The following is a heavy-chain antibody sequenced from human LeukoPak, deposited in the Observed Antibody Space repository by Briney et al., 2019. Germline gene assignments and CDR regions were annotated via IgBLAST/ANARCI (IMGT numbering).Heavy chain of an antibody. Sequence: SGTLSLTCAVYGGSFSGYYWSWIRQPPGKGLEWIGEINHSGSTNYNPSLKSRVTISVDTSKNQFSLKLSSVTAADTAVYYCARGSSGWQRGYYYYGMDVWGQGTTVTVSS. CDR2: INHSGST. V-gene: IGHV4-34*01. J-gene: IGHJ6*02. CDR3: ARGSSGWQRGYYYYGMDV. CDR1: GGSFSGYY. D-gene: IGHD6-19*01.